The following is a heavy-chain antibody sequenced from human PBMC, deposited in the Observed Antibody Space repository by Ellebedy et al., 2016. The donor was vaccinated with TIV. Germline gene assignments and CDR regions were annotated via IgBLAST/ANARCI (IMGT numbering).Heavy chain of an antibody. V-gene: IGHV3-66*01. CDR3: ARDPGGGGNYGDNWFDP. CDR1: GFTVNSYF. Sequence: PGGSLRLSCAASGFTVNSYFMSWVRQAPGKGLEWVSIIYKDGGTNYTDSALARFTISRDNSENTLYLQMDSLRAEDTAVYYCARDPGGGGNYGDNWFDPWGQGTLVTVTS. CDR2: IYKDGGT. J-gene: IGHJ5*02. D-gene: IGHD4-17*01.